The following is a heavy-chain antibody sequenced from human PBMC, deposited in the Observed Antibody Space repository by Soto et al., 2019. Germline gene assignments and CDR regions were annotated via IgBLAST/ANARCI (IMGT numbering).Heavy chain of an antibody. CDR2: ISGSGGST. CDR1: GFTFSSYA. D-gene: IGHD1-26*01. J-gene: IGHJ6*02. V-gene: IGHV3-23*01. CDR3: AKLGIVGATTYYYYGMDV. Sequence: PGGSLRLSCAASGFTFSSYAMSWVRQAPGKGLEWVSAISGSGGSTYYADSVKGRFTISRDNSKNTLYLQMNSLRAEDTAVYYCAKLGIVGATTYYYYGMDVWGQGTTVTVSS.